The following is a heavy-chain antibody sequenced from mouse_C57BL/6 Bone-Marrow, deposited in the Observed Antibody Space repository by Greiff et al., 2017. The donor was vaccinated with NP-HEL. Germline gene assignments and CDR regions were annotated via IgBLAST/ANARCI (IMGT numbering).Heavy chain of an antibody. Sequence: DVKLVESAGGLVQPGSSMKLSCTASGFTFSDYYMAWVRQVPEKGLEWVANINYDGSSTYYLDSLKSRFIISRDNAKNILYLQMSSLKSEDTATYYCARKLYGSSLWYFDVWGTGTTVTVSS. CDR3: ARKLYGSSLWYFDV. CDR2: INYDGSST. D-gene: IGHD1-1*01. CDR1: GFTFSDYY. J-gene: IGHJ1*03. V-gene: IGHV5-16*01.